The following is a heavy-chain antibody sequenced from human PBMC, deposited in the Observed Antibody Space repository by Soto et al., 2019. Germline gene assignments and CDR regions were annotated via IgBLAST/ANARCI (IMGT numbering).Heavy chain of an antibody. V-gene: IGHV1-69*01. Sequence: QVQLVQSGAEVKKPGSSVKVSCKASGGTFSSYAISWVRQAPGQGLEWMGGIIPIFGTANYAQKFQGRVKITADDSTSTADIELSSLRSEDTAVYYCASDTMIVVVITHYYYGMDVWVQGTTFTVSS. CDR2: IIPIFGTA. J-gene: IGHJ6*02. CDR3: ASDTMIVVVITHYYYGMDV. D-gene: IGHD3-22*01. CDR1: GGTFSSYA.